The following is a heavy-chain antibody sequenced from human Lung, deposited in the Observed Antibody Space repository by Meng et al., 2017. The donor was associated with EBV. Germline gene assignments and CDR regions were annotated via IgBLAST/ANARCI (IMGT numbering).Heavy chain of an antibody. V-gene: IGHV3-30-3*01. CDR2: ISYDGSNK. CDR3: ARSSHYYDSSAYLDS. CDR1: GFTFRNYP. Sequence: VQLGESGGGVVQPGRSLRLSCAASGFTFRNYPIHWVRQAPGKGLEWVAIISYDGSNKYYADSVKGRFTISRDNSKNTLYLQMSSLRAEDTAMYYCARSSHYYDSSAYLDSWGQGTLVTVSS. J-gene: IGHJ4*02. D-gene: IGHD3-22*01.